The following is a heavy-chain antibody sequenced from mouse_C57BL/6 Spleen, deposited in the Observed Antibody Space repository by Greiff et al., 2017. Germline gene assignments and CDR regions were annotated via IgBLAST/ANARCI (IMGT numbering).Heavy chain of an antibody. CDR1: GYTFTDYY. J-gene: IGHJ1*03. CDR2: IYPGSGNT. CDR3: ARFYGNYWYFDV. V-gene: IGHV1-76*01. D-gene: IGHD2-1*01. Sequence: VKLMESGAELVRPGASVKLSCKASGYTFTDYYINWVKQRPGQGLEWIARIYPGSGNTYYNEKFKGKATLTAEKSSSTAYMQLSSLTSEDSAVYFCARFYGNYWYFDVWGTGTTVTVSS.